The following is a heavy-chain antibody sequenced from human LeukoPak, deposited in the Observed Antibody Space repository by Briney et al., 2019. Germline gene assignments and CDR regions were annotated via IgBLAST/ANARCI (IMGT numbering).Heavy chain of an antibody. D-gene: IGHD5-18*01. Sequence: PGGSLRLSCAASGFTFSSYSMNWVRQAPGKGLEWVSSISSSSSYIYYADSVKGRFTISRDNAKNSLYLQMNSLRAEDTAVYYCARVPPRYGYDYYWGQGTLVTDSS. CDR1: GFTFSSYS. CDR3: ARVPPRYGYDYY. J-gene: IGHJ4*02. CDR2: ISSSSSYI. V-gene: IGHV3-21*01.